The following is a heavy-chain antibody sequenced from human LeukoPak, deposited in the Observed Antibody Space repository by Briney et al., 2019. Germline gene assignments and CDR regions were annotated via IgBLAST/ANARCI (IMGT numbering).Heavy chain of an antibody. Sequence: PGGSLRLSCAASGFTFSSYGMHWVRQAPGKGLEWVAVISYDGSNKYYADSVKGRFTISRDHSKNTLYLQMNSLRAEDTAVYYCAKRRYSSSSVAYYYGMDVWGQGTTVTVSS. J-gene: IGHJ6*02. D-gene: IGHD6-6*01. V-gene: IGHV3-30*18. CDR3: AKRRYSSSSVAYYYGMDV. CDR2: ISYDGSNK. CDR1: GFTFSSYG.